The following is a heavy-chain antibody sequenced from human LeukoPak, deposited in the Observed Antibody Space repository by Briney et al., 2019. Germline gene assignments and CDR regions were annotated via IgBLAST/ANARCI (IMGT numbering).Heavy chain of an antibody. CDR2: INHSGST. J-gene: IGHJ6*04. CDR1: GGSFSGYY. CDR3: ARGLSRGHSRGWYGGSSGMDV. V-gene: IGHV4-34*01. Sequence: RSSETLSLTCAVYGGSFSGYYWSWIRQPPGKGLEWIGEINHSGSTNYNPSLKSRVTISVDTSKNQFSLKLSSVTAADTAVYYCARGLSRGHSRGWYGGSSGMDVWGKGTTVTVSS. D-gene: IGHD6-19*01.